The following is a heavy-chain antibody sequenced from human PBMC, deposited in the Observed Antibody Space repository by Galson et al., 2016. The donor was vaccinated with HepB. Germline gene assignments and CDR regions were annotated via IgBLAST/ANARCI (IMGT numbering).Heavy chain of an antibody. Sequence: LRLSCAASGFDLNTYGMHWVRQAPGKGLEWVAITWYDGTKEYYADSVKGRFTISRDNSKNTLYLQMNSLRDEDTAVYFCTRDRGGDYVWGNSRYWGYFDYWGQGILVTVAS. V-gene: IGHV3-33*01. CDR1: GFDLNTYG. D-gene: IGHD3-16*02. CDR2: TWYDGTKE. CDR3: TRDRGGDYVWGNSRYWGYFDY. J-gene: IGHJ4*02.